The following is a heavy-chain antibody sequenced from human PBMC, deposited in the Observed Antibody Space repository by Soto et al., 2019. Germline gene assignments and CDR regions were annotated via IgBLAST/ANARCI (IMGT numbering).Heavy chain of an antibody. D-gene: IGHD4-17*01. CDR3: AKDYSTVTTDPLSVVLFDY. CDR2: ITSDGRT. CDR1: GFTFSSYA. Sequence: XGSLRLSCAASGFTFSSYAISWVRQAPGKGLEWVSIITSDGRTYYADSVKGRFTISRDNSKNTVYLQMNSLRAEDTAVYYCAKDYSTVTTDPLSVVLFDYWGQGTLVTVSS. J-gene: IGHJ4*02. V-gene: IGHV3-23*01.